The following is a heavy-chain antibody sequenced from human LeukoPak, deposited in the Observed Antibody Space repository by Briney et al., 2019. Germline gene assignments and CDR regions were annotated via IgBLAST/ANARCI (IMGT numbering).Heavy chain of an antibody. V-gene: IGHV4-38-2*02. D-gene: IGHD3-22*01. J-gene: IGHJ1*01. CDR2: FYHSGST. Sequence: PSETLSLTCTVSGYSISSGYHWGWIRQPPGKGLEWIGSFYHSGSTYYNPSLKSRVTISVDTSKNQFSLKLRSVTAADTAVYYCARVVQSTDSSGFYLPEYFQHWGQGTLVTVSS. CDR3: ARVVQSTDSSGFYLPEYFQH. CDR1: GYSISSGYH.